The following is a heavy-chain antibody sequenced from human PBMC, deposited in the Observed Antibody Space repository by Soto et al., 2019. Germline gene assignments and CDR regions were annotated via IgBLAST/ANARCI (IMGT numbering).Heavy chain of an antibody. D-gene: IGHD2-2*01. V-gene: IGHV5-10-1*01. CDR1: GYSFTRYW. CDR2: IDPSDSYT. J-gene: IGHJ6*01. Sequence: GESLKISCKGSGYSFTRYWISWVRQMPGKGLEWMGRIDPSDSYTNYSPSFQGHVTISADKSISTAYLQWSSLKASDTAMYYCARLSIVVVPAATFGYYYGMDVWGQGTTVTVCS. CDR3: ARLSIVVVPAATFGYYYGMDV.